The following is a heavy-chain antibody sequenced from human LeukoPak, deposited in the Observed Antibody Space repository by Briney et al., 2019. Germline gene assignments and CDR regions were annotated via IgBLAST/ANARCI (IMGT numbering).Heavy chain of an antibody. CDR1: GGSISSSSYY. Sequence: PSETLSLTCTVSGGSISSSSYYWGWIRQPPGKGLEWIGSIYYSGSTYYNPSLKSRVTISVDTSKNQFSLKLSSVTAADTAVYYCARAGTTYSNYGIVWGQGTQVTVSS. V-gene: IGHV4-39*07. J-gene: IGHJ4*02. D-gene: IGHD4-11*01. CDR3: ARAGTTYSNYGIV. CDR2: IYYSGST.